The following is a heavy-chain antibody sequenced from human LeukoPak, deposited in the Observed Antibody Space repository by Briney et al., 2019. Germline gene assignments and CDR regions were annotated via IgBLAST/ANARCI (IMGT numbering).Heavy chain of an antibody. CDR1: GFTFSSYW. V-gene: IGHV3-74*01. CDR3: ARGGHSYGYYYYYYMDV. J-gene: IGHJ6*03. D-gene: IGHD5-18*01. Sequence: GGSLGLSCAASGFTFSSYWMHWVRQAPGKGLVWVSRINSDGSSTSYADSVKGRFTISRDNAKNTLYLQMNSLRAEDTAVYYCARGGHSYGYYYYYYMDVWGKGTTVTVSS. CDR2: INSDGSST.